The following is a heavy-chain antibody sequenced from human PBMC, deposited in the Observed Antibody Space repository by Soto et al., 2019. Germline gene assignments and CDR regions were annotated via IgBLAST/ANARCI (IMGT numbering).Heavy chain of an antibody. V-gene: IGHV3-23*01. Sequence: GGSLRLSCAASGFTFSSYAMSWVRQAPGKGLEWVSAISGSGGSTYYADSVKGRFTISRDNSKNTLYLQMNSLRAEDTAVYYCAKSFTIFGDYGMDVWGQGTTVTVSS. CDR3: AKSFTIFGDYGMDV. CDR2: ISGSGGST. CDR1: GFTFSSYA. D-gene: IGHD3-3*01. J-gene: IGHJ6*02.